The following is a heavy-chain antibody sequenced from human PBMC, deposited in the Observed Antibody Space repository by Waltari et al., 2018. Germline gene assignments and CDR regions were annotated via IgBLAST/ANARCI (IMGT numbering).Heavy chain of an antibody. CDR3: ARDRIVGATSYYYGMDV. Sequence: QVQLVESGGGVVQPGRSLRLSCAASGFTFSSYAMHWVRQAPGKGLEWVAVISDDGSNKYYADSVKGRFTISRDNSKNTLYLQMNSLRAEDTAVYYCARDRIVGATSYYYGMDVWGQGTTVTVSS. CDR2: ISDDGSNK. J-gene: IGHJ6*02. CDR1: GFTFSSYA. D-gene: IGHD1-26*01. V-gene: IGHV3-30-3*01.